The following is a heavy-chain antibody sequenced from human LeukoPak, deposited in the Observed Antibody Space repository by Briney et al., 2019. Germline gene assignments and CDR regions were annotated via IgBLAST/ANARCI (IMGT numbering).Heavy chain of an antibody. D-gene: IGHD6-13*01. CDR2: INHSGST. J-gene: IGHJ4*02. Sequence: SETLSLTCAVYGGSSSGYYWSWIRQPPGKGLEWIGEINHSGSTNYDPSLKSRVTISVDTSKNQFSLKLSSVTAADTAVYYCAREHIAAAGIDYWGQGTLVTVSS. CDR1: GGSSSGYY. V-gene: IGHV4-34*01. CDR3: AREHIAAAGIDY.